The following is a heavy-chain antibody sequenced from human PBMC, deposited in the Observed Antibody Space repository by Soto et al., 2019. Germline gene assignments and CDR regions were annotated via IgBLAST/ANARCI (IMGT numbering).Heavy chain of an antibody. CDR2: VYTSGST. CDR1: GGSISNYY. CDR3: AITDRVAVTGTVLDS. Sequence: SETLSLTCTVSGGSISNYYWSWIRQPPGKGLEWIGYVYTSGSTNYNPSLKSRVTMSIDTSKKQFSLKLSSVTAADTAVYYCAITDRVAVTGTVLDSWGQGTLVTVSS. V-gene: IGHV4-4*08. D-gene: IGHD6-13*01. J-gene: IGHJ4*02.